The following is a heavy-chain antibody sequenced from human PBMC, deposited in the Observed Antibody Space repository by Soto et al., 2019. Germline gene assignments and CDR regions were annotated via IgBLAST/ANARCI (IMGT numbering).Heavy chain of an antibody. D-gene: IGHD3-16*01. V-gene: IGHV3-74*01. J-gene: IGHJ4*02. CDR3: ARLGFVGEGDF. CDR2: ISGDGVRT. Sequence: EVQLAESGGGLIQPGGSLRLSCATSGFTFSRYWIHWVRQAPGEGLVWVSRISGDGVRTDYAESVKGRFTVSRDIAKSTGYLQMNNLSAEDTAIYYCARLGFVGEGDFWGQGILVTVSS. CDR1: GFTFSRYW.